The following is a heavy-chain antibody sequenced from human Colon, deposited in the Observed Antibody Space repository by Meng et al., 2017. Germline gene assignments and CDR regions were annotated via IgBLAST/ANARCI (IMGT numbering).Heavy chain of an antibody. CDR2: IYNAGSA. CDR3: AGGPGIDSSIDY. CDR1: EGPDGSPCYS. J-gene: IGHJ4*02. D-gene: IGHD1-26*01. V-gene: IGHV4-61*03. Sequence: HLQVRAAILVTHTSALPLTCASAEGPDGSPCYSWSWIRKTQVRVLLCRAYIYNAGSANYTPSPKSRVTFAVDTSKNHFSLTRTSVTDASTSFYYAAGGPGIDSSIDYWGQGTLVTVSS.